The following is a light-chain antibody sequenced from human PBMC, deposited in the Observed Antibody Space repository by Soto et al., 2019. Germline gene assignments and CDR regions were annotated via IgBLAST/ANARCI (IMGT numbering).Light chain of an antibody. J-gene: IGKJ4*01. Sequence: DIVMTQSPDSLAVSLGERATINCKSSQSVLYSSNNKNYLAWYQQKPGQPPKLLIYWASTRESGVPDRFSGSGSGTAFTLTISSLQAEDVAVYYCQQYYSTPRLTFGGGTKVEIK. CDR2: WAS. V-gene: IGKV4-1*01. CDR1: QSVLYSSNNKNY. CDR3: QQYYSTPRLT.